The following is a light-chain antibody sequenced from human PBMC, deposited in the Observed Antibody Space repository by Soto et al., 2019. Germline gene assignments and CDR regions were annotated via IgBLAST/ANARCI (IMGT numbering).Light chain of an antibody. CDR1: QGIDTS. CDR3: QQLNAYPHS. V-gene: IGKV1-9*01. CDR2: GAS. Sequence: SQLTESPGFLAESVCDRVTIPCRASQGIDTSLAWYQQKPGKAPKLLISGASTLQSGVPSRFSGSGSGTEFTLAVSSLQPEDFATYYCQQLNAYPHSFGGGTKVDIK. J-gene: IGKJ4*01.